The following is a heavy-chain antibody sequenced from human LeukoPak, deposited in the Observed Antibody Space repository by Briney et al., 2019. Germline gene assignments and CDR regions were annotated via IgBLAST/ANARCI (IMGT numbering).Heavy chain of an antibody. Sequence: PGGSLRLSCAASGFTFSSYSMNWVRQAPGKGLEWVSSISSSSSYIYYADSVKGRFTISRDNAKNSLYLQMNSLRAEDTAVYYCARVGMGGSYYYFDHWGQGTLVTVSS. V-gene: IGHV3-21*01. J-gene: IGHJ4*02. CDR2: ISSSSSYI. CDR3: ARVGMGGSYYYFDH. D-gene: IGHD1-26*01. CDR1: GFTFSSYS.